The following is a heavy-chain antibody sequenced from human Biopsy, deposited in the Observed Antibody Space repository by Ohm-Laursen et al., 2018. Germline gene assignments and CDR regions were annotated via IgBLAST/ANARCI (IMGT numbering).Heavy chain of an antibody. J-gene: IGHJ4*02. Sequence: SPVKVSCKAPTGTFNSYGIIWVRQAPGQGLEWMGRIIPILRTTAYAQTILGRVTITADSPTSTVDMELTSLTSDDTAVYFCAREAIGYQLPCDDWGQGTLVTVSS. V-gene: IGHV1-69*11. CDR1: TGTFNSYG. CDR2: IIPILRTT. D-gene: IGHD2-2*01. CDR3: AREAIGYQLPCDD.